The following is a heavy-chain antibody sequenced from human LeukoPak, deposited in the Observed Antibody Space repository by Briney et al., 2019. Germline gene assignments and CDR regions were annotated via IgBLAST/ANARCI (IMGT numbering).Heavy chain of an antibody. CDR1: GFTFSTYA. V-gene: IGHV3-30*04. D-gene: IGHD4-23*01. J-gene: IGHJ4*02. CDR2: IPYDGSNK. CDR3: ARAEGYGGELDS. Sequence: GSLRPSCAASGFTFSTYAMHWVRQAPGKGMEWVAVIPYDGSNKYYADSVKGRFTISRENSKNRLYLQMNSLRAEDTAVYYCARAEGYGGELDSWGQGTLVTVSS.